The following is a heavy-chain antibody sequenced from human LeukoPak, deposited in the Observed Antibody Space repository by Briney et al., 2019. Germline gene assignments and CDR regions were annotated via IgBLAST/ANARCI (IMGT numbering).Heavy chain of an antibody. J-gene: IGHJ4*02. Sequence: PGGSLRLSCAASGFTFSSYAMSWVRQAPGKGLEWVSATRGGGSGTHYADSVKGRFTISRDNAENTLFLQMNSLRTEDTAIYYCARGRHEGDYWGQGTLVTVSS. CDR3: ARGRHEGDY. CDR1: GFTFSSYA. CDR2: TRGGGSGT. V-gene: IGHV3-23*01.